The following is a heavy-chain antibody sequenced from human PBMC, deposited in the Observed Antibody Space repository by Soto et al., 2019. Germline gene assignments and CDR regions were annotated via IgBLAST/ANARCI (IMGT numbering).Heavy chain of an antibody. J-gene: IGHJ4*02. D-gene: IGHD2-8*01. CDR1: GGSFSGYY. CDR2: INHRGST. CDR3: ARGCNGVCSQGPYFHH. Sequence: SETLSLTCAVYGGSFSGYYWTWIRQPPGKGLEWIGEINHRGSTNYNPSLKSRVTISVDTSKNQFSLKLSSVTAADTAVYFCARGCNGVCSQGPYFHHWGQGALVTVSS. V-gene: IGHV4-34*01.